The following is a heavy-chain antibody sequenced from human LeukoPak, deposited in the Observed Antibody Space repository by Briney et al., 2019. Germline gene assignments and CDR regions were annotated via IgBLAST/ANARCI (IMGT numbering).Heavy chain of an antibody. J-gene: IGHJ2*01. CDR3: AKDQNFDL. Sequence: GGSLRLSCAASGFTVSSNYMSWVRQAPGKGLEWVSVIYSGGSTYYANSVKGRFTISRDNAKNSLYLQMNSLRAQDTALYYCAKDQNFDLWGRGTLVTVSS. V-gene: IGHV3-53*05. CDR1: GFTVSSNY. CDR2: IYSGGST.